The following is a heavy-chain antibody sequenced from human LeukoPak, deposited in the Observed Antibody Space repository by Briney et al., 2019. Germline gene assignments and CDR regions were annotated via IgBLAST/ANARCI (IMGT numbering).Heavy chain of an antibody. D-gene: IGHD3-3*01. J-gene: IGHJ4*02. CDR2: ISGSGGST. CDR3: AKDNTIFGVIIPHDY. V-gene: IGHV3-23*01. CDR1: GFTFSSYA. Sequence: GGSLRLSCAASGFTFSSYAMSWVRQAPGKGLEWVSAISGSGGSTYYADSVKGRFTISRDNSKNTLYLQMNSLRAEDTAVYYCAKDNTIFGVIIPHDYWGQGTLVTVSS.